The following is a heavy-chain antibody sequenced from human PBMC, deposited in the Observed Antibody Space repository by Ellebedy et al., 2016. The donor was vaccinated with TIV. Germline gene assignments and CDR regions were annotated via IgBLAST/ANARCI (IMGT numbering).Heavy chain of an antibody. CDR3: TTEIGGWQSVVDY. Sequence: GESLKISCAASGFTFSEAWMNWVRQAPGKGLEWVGRIQSKTDGGTTDYAAPVKGRFTISRDDSKNTLYLQMNSLKTEDTALYYCTTEIGGWQSVVDYWGQGTLVTVSS. CDR2: IQSKTDGGTT. J-gene: IGHJ4*02. CDR1: GFTFSEAW. V-gene: IGHV3-15*07. D-gene: IGHD6-19*01.